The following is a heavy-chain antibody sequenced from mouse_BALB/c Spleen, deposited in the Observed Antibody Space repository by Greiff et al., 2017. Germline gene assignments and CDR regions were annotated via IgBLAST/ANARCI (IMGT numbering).Heavy chain of an antibody. CDR1: GYTFTSYW. Sequence: QVQLQQPGAELVRPGASVKLSCKASGYTFTSYWINWVKQRPGQGLEWIGNIYPSDSYTNYNQKFKDKATLTVDKSSSTAYMQLSSPTSEDSAVYYCTRDGNYAYWGQGTTVTVSA. J-gene: IGHJ2*01. CDR2: IYPSDSYT. D-gene: IGHD2-1*01. CDR3: TRDGNYAY. V-gene: IGHV1-69*02.